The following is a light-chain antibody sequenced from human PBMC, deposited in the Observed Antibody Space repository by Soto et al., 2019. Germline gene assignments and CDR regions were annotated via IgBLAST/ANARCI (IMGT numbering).Light chain of an antibody. CDR2: SAS. V-gene: IGKV1-12*01. Sequence: DIQMTQSPATLSASIGDRVTITCRASQTISSWLAWYQQKPGKAPKYLIQSASSLQSGVPSTFSDSGSGTDFTLTINSLHPEDFATYYCLQVYNFPRTFGQGTKVDI. CDR3: LQVYNFPRT. J-gene: IGKJ1*01. CDR1: QTISSW.